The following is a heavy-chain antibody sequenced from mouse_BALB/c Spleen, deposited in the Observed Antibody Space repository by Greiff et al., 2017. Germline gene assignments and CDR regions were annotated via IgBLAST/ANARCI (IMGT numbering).Heavy chain of an antibody. Sequence: QVQLKESGPGLVQPSQSLSITCTVSGFSLTSYGVHWVRQSPGKGLEWLGVIWSGGSTDYNAAFISRLSISKDNSKSQVFFKMNSLQANDTAIYYCARNRDYRYDWYFDVWGAGTTVTVSS. CDR1: GFSLTSYG. CDR2: IWSGGST. J-gene: IGHJ1*01. V-gene: IGHV2-2*02. CDR3: ARNRDYRYDWYFDV. D-gene: IGHD2-14*01.